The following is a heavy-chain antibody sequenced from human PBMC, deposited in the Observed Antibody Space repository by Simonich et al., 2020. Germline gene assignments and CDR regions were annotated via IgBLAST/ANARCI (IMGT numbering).Heavy chain of an antibody. Sequence: EVQLVESGGGLVQPGGALRLSCAASGFTFSSYWMHWVRQAPGKGGVVVSRINSEGSSTSYSDAVKGRFTISRAYAKNTLYLQMNSLRAEDTAVYYCARDYSNYDAFDIWGQGTMVTVSS. D-gene: IGHD4-4*01. J-gene: IGHJ3*02. CDR1: GFTFSSYW. CDR3: ARDYSNYDAFDI. CDR2: INSEGSST. V-gene: IGHV3-74*01.